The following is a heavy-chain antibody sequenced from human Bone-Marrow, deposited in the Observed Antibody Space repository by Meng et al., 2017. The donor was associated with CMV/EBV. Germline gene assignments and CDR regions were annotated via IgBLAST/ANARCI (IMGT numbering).Heavy chain of an antibody. V-gene: IGHV1-18*01. CDR1: GYTFTSYG. D-gene: IGHD6-13*01. Sequence: ASVKVSCKASGYTFTSYGISWVRQAPGQGLEWMGWISAYNGNTNYAQKLQGRVTMTTDTSTSTAYMELRSLRSDDTAVYYCAKLLSIAAPIGDYYFDYWGQGTLVTVSS. J-gene: IGHJ4*02. CDR2: ISAYNGNT. CDR3: AKLLSIAAPIGDYYFDY.